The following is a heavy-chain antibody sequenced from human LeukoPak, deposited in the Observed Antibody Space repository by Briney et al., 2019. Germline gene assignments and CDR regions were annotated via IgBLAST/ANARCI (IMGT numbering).Heavy chain of an antibody. D-gene: IGHD3-10*01. Sequence: PGGSLRLSCAASGFTFSSYSMNWVRQAPGKGLEWVSSISSSSSYIYYADSVKGRFIISRDDSKNTMSLQMNSLRVDDTAVYYCARGPDPVLRGPRRAFDLWGQGTMVTVSS. CDR1: GFTFSSYS. CDR2: ISSSSSYI. J-gene: IGHJ3*01. CDR3: ARGPDPVLRGPRRAFDL. V-gene: IGHV3-21*01.